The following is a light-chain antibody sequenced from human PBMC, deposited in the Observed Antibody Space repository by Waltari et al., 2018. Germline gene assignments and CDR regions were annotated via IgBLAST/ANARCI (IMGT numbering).Light chain of an antibody. J-gene: IGLJ7*01. V-gene: IGLV1-40*01. CDR2: GNS. Sequence: YHQLRGTAHKLPIYGNSNLPAGVPDRFSGSKSGTSASLAIPGLQAEDEADYYCQSYDSSLRGSVFGGGTQLTVL. CDR3: QSYDSSLRGSV.